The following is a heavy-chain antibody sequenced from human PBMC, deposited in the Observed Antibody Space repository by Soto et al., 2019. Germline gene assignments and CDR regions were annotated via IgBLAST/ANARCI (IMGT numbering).Heavy chain of an antibody. CDR2: IIPIFGTA. CDR3: AREAAYSGSYGADAFDI. D-gene: IGHD1-26*01. V-gene: IGHV1-69*01. J-gene: IGHJ3*02. Sequence: QVQLVQSGAEVKKPGSSVKVSCKASGGTFSSYAISWVRQAPGQGLEWMGGIIPIFGTANYAQKFQGRVTITADESTSTAYMELSSLRSEDTSVYYCAREAAYSGSYGADAFDIWGQGTMVTVSS. CDR1: GGTFSSYA.